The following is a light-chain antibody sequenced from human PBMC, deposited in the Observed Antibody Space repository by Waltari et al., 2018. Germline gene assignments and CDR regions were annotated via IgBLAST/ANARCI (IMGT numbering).Light chain of an antibody. Sequence: EIVLTQSPGTLSLAPGERATLSCRASQSVSRTLAWYQQKPGQAPSLLIYAASTRATGIPDRCSGSGSGTDFSLTISRLEPEDVAVYYCQHYVRLPATFGQGTKVEIK. J-gene: IGKJ1*01. CDR2: AAS. V-gene: IGKV3-20*01. CDR3: QHYVRLPAT. CDR1: QSVSRT.